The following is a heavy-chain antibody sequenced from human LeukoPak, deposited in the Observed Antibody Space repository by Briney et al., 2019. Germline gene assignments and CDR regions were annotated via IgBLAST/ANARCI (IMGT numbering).Heavy chain of an antibody. CDR2: IGNSDET. D-gene: IGHD2-2*01. V-gene: IGHV3-23*01. J-gene: IGHJ4*02. Sequence: GGSLRLSCAASGFTFSSYVMTWVRQAPGKGLEWVSTIGNSDETHYVDSVKGRCTISRDNSKNTLYLQMNNLKVEDTAIYPCAKDPQHPLDYWGRGTLVTVSP. CDR1: GFTFSSYV. CDR3: AKDPQHPLDY.